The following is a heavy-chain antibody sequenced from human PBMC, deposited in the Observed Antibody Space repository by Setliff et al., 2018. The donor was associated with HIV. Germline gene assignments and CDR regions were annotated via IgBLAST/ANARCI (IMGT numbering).Heavy chain of an antibody. CDR1: GGSISSYY. V-gene: IGHV4-4*07. D-gene: IGHD6-19*01. Sequence: SETLSLTCTVSGGSISSYYWSWIRQPAGKGLEWIGHIYISGSTNYNPSFNSRVTMSVDTSKNQFSLRLTCVTAADTAMYHCARDRSSGWSKDWFDTWGQGILVTVSS. CDR2: IYISGST. J-gene: IGHJ5*02. CDR3: ARDRSSGWSKDWFDT.